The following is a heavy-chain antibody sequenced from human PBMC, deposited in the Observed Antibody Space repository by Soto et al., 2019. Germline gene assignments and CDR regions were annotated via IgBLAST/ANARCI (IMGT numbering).Heavy chain of an antibody. J-gene: IGHJ5*02. D-gene: IGHD3-10*01. V-gene: IGHV4-4*02. CDR2: IYHSGST. CDR1: GGSMSSSNW. CDR3: AREWRFLSYYYGSGLGNWFDP. Sequence: SQTLSLTCAVSGGSMSSSNWWSWVRQPPRKGLEWIGEIYHSGSTNYNPSLKSRVTISVDTSKNQFSLKLSSVTAADTAVYYCAREWRFLSYYYGSGLGNWFDPCGQGTLVTVSS.